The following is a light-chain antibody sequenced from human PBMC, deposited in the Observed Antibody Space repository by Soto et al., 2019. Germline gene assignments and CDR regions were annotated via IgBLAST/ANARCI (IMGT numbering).Light chain of an antibody. J-gene: IGKJ1*01. CDR2: EVS. CDR1: QSLIHSDGNTY. V-gene: IGKV2-30*02. Sequence: DVVMTQSPLSLPVTLGQPASISCRSSQSLIHSDGNTYLSWFQQRPGQSPRRLIYEVSDRDSGVPDRVNGSGSGTDFTLKISRVEAEDVGVYYCMQGTHWPWTFGQGTEVEIK. CDR3: MQGTHWPWT.